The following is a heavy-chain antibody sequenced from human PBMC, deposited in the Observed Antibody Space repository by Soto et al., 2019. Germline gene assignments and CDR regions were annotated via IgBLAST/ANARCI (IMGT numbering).Heavy chain of an antibody. V-gene: IGHV1-3*01. CDR1: GYTFTSYA. CDR3: ARDLKAARPLAPYYYYGMDV. J-gene: IGHJ6*02. CDR2: INAGNGNT. Sequence: ASVKVSCKASGYTFTSYAMHWVRQAPGQRLEWMGWINAGNGNTKYSQKFQGRVTITRDTSASTAYMELSSLRSEDTAVYYCARDLKAARPLAPYYYYGMDVWGQGTTVTVSS. D-gene: IGHD6-6*01.